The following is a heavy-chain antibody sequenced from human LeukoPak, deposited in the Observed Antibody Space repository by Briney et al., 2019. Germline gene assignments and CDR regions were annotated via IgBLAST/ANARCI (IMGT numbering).Heavy chain of an antibody. Sequence: ASVKVSCKASGYTFTGYYMHWVRQAPGQGLEWMGWINPNSGGTNYAQKFQGRVTMTRDTSISTAYMELSRLRSDDTAVYYCARSSLYCSSTSCPWDYYGMDVWGQGTTVTVSS. CDR3: ARSSLYCSSTSCPWDYYGMDV. J-gene: IGHJ6*02. CDR2: INPNSGGT. V-gene: IGHV1-2*02. CDR1: GYTFTGYY. D-gene: IGHD2-2*01.